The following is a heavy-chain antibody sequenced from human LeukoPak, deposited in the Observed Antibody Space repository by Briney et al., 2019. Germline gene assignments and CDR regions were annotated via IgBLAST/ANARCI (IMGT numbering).Heavy chain of an antibody. CDR3: ARHFEEGYCSGGSCYIDY. D-gene: IGHD2-15*01. Sequence: GESLKISCKGSGYSFTTSWIGWVRQMPGKGLEWMGIIYPGDSDTRYSPSFQGQVTISADKSISTAYLQWSSLKASDTAMYYCARHFEEGYCSGGSCYIDYWGQGTLVTVSS. CDR1: GYSFTTSW. V-gene: IGHV5-51*01. J-gene: IGHJ4*02. CDR2: IYPGDSDT.